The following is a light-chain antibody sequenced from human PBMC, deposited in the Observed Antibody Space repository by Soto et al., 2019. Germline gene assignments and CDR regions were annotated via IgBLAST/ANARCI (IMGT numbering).Light chain of an antibody. CDR2: TTS. CDR3: QQSFSIPFT. J-gene: IGKJ3*01. Sequence: DIQMTQSPSSLSASVGDRVTITCRASQSINGFLNWYQQKPGRAPKLLIYTTSSLQTGVPSRFSGSGSGTDFTLTISSLQPEDIATYYCQQSFSIPFTFGLGTKVDIK. CDR1: QSINGF. V-gene: IGKV1-39*01.